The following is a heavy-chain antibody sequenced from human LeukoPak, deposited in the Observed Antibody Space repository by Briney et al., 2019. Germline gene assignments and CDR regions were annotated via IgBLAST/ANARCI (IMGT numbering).Heavy chain of an antibody. D-gene: IGHD6-13*01. CDR3: ARRPISSPDAFDI. CDR1: GYSFTNYW. CDR2: IYPGDSDT. J-gene: IGHJ3*02. V-gene: IGHV5-51*01. Sequence: GESLKISCKASGYSFTNYWIGWVRQMPGKGLEWMGIIYPGDSDTRYSPSFQGQVTISADKSISTAYLQWSSLKASDTAMYYCARRPISSPDAFDIWGQGTMVTVSS.